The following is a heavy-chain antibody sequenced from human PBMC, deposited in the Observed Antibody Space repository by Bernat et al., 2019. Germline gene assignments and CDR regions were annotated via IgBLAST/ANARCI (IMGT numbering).Heavy chain of an antibody. J-gene: IGHJ4*02. D-gene: IGHD1-26*01. Sequence: EVLLLESGGGLVQPGGSLRPSCAASGFTFSSYAMSWVRQAPRKGLEWVLAISGSGGSTYYADSVKGRFTISRDNSKNTLYLQMNSLRAEDTAVFYCARVRVGATAFDYWGQGTLVTVSS. CDR3: ARVRVGATAFDY. CDR1: GFTFSSYA. CDR2: ISGSGGST. V-gene: IGHV3-23*01.